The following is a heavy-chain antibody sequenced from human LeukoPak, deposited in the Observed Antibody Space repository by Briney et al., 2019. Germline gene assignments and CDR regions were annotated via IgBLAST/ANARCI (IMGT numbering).Heavy chain of an antibody. CDR2: ISGSGRST. V-gene: IGHV3-23*01. J-gene: IGHJ5*02. CDR3: AKDRGVHYYGSERGLYNWFDP. CDR1: GFTFSSYA. Sequence: GGSLRLSCAASGFTFSSYAMSWVRQAPGKGLEWVSAISGSGRSTYYADSVKGRFTISRDNSKNMLYLQMNSLRAEDTAVYYCAKDRGVHYYGSERGLYNWFDPWGQGTLVTVSS. D-gene: IGHD3-10*01.